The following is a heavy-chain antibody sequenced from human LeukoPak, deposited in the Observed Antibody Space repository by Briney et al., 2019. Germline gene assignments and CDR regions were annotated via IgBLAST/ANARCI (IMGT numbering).Heavy chain of an antibody. Sequence: GGSLRLSCEVSGFTFSNYGMHWVRQAPGKGLEWLALIWYDGRTKFHADSVKGRFTISRDNSKKTCSLQMDSLRVEDTATYYCAREASTEIIGGMDVRGQGTTVTVTS. CDR2: IWYDGRTK. D-gene: IGHD2-8*02. J-gene: IGHJ6*02. CDR1: GFTFSNYG. CDR3: AREASTEIIGGMDV. V-gene: IGHV3-33*01.